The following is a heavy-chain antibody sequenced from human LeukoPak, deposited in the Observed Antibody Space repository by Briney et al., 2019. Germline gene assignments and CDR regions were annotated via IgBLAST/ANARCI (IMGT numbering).Heavy chain of an antibody. D-gene: IGHD3-22*01. CDR3: ARERITMIVTHPPLPKTFDY. V-gene: IGHV1-2*06. Sequence: ASVKVFCKASGYTFTSYDINWVRQAPGQGLEWMGRINPNSGGTNYAQKFQGRVTMTRDTSISTAYMELSRLRSDDTAVYYCARERITMIVTHPPLPKTFDYWGQGTLVTVSS. J-gene: IGHJ4*02. CDR2: INPNSGGT. CDR1: GYTFTSYD.